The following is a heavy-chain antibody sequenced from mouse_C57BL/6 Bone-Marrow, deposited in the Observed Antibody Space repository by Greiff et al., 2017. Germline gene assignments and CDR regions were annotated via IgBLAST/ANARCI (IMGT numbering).Heavy chain of an antibody. CDR3: TRYAALEGMDY. J-gene: IGHJ4*01. V-gene: IGHV5-9-1*02. CDR1: GFTFSSYA. Sequence: EVMLVESGGGLVKPGGSLKLSCAASGFTFSSYAMHWVRQAPEKGLEWVAYISSGSDTIYYADTVKGRFTISRDNARNTLYLQMTSLRSEDTAMYYWTRYAALEGMDYWGQGTSVTVSS. D-gene: IGHD2-10*02. CDR2: ISSGSDTI.